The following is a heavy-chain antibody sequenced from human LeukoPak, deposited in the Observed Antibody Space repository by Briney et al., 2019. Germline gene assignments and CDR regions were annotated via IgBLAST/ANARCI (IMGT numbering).Heavy chain of an antibody. J-gene: IGHJ4*02. CDR1: GFTFGNHW. D-gene: IGHD6-19*01. CDR3: ARGSGWFLY. CDR2: IKEDGSEK. Sequence: PGGSLRLSCAASGFTFGNHWMTWARQAPGKGLEWVATIKEDGSEKYYVDSVKGRFTISRDNAKSSLYLQMNSLRAEDMALYYCARGSGWFLYWGQGTLVTVSS. V-gene: IGHV3-7*04.